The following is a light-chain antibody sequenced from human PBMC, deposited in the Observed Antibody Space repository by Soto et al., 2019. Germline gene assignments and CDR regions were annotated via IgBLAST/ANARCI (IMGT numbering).Light chain of an antibody. CDR3: QQYYSFPRT. CDR2: AAS. J-gene: IGKJ1*01. V-gene: IGKV1-9*01. Sequence: IQIPQPPSSLSASVGDRVTITCRASQGIARYLAWYQQKPGKAPKLLIYAASTLQTGVPSRFSGSGSGTNFTLTISSLQSEDFGTYYCQQYYSFPRTFGQGTKVDIK. CDR1: QGIARY.